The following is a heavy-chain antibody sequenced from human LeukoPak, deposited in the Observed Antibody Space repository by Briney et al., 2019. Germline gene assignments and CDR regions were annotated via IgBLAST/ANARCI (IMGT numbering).Heavy chain of an antibody. V-gene: IGHV3-23*01. CDR3: AKVRYYDILTGYFDY. J-gene: IGHJ4*02. CDR1: GFIFSSYA. D-gene: IGHD3-9*01. Sequence: PGGSLRLSCAASGFIFSSYAMSWVRQAPGKGLEWVSTISGSGGSTYYADSVKGRFTISRDNSKNTLYLQMNSLRAEDTAVYYCAKVRYYDILTGYFDYWGQGTLVTVSS. CDR2: ISGSGGST.